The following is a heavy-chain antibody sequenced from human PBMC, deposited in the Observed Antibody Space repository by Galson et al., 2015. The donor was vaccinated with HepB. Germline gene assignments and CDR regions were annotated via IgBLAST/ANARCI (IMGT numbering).Heavy chain of an antibody. Sequence: SVKVSCKASGGTFSSYAISWVRQAPGQGLEWMGGIIPIFGTANYAQKFQGRVTITADESTSTAYMELSSLRSEDTAVYYCARVGGDWNGPGGSESYYFDYWGQGTLVTVSS. D-gene: IGHD1-1*01. CDR3: ARVGGDWNGPGGSESYYFDY. CDR1: GGTFSSYA. CDR2: IIPIFGTA. J-gene: IGHJ4*02. V-gene: IGHV1-69*13.